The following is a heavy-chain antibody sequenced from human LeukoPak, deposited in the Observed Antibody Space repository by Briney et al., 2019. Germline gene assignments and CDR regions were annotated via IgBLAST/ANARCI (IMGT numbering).Heavy chain of an antibody. CDR3: ARESSSGYYLSY. J-gene: IGHJ4*02. CDR1: GFTVSNNY. Sequence: GGSLRLSCAASGFTVSNNYVSWVRQAPGKGLEWVSVIYSGGLTYYADSVKGRFTISRDNSKNTLYLQMNSLRAEDTAVYYCARESSSGYYLSYWGQGTLVTVSS. D-gene: IGHD3-22*01. V-gene: IGHV3-66*01. CDR2: IYSGGLT.